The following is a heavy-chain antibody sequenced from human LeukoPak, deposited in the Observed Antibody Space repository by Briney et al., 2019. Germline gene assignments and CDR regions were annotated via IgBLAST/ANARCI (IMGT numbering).Heavy chain of an antibody. Sequence: PGGFLRLSCVTTDFTFKNSWMTWVRQAPGKGLEWVANIKEDGREINYLGSVKGRFTISRDNAKNSLYLEMNSLRAEDTAVYYCAELGITMIGGVWGKGTTVTISS. D-gene: IGHD3-10*02. CDR1: DFTFKNSW. J-gene: IGHJ6*04. CDR3: AELGITMIGGV. V-gene: IGHV3-7*01. CDR2: IKEDGREI.